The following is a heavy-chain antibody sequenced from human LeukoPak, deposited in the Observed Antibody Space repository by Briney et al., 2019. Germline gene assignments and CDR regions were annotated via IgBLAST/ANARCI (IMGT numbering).Heavy chain of an antibody. CDR2: ISAYNGNT. CDR3: ARAFNDILTGYRTIDY. V-gene: IGHV1-18*01. J-gene: IGHJ4*02. Sequence: ASVKVSCKASGYTFTSYGISWVRQAPGQGLEWMGWISAYNGNTNYAQKLQGRVTMTTDTSTSTAYMELRSLRSDDTAVYYCARAFNDILTGYRTIDYWGQGTLVTVSS. D-gene: IGHD3-9*01. CDR1: GYTFTSYG.